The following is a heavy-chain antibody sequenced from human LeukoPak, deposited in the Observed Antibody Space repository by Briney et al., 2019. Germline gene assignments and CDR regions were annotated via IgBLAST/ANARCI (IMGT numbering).Heavy chain of an antibody. Sequence: ASVKVSCKASGYTFTGYYMHWVRQAPGQGLEWMGWINPNSGGTNYAQKFQGRVTMTRDTSISTAYMELSRLRSDDTAAYYCARGLRYCSGGSCKRPDYWGQGTLVTVSS. D-gene: IGHD2-15*01. V-gene: IGHV1-2*02. CDR2: INPNSGGT. CDR1: GYTFTGYY. J-gene: IGHJ4*02. CDR3: ARGLRYCSGGSCKRPDY.